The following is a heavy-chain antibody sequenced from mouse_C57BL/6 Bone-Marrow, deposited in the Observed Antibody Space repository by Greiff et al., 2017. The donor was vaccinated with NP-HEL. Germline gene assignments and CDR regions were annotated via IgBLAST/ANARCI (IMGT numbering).Heavy chain of an antibody. CDR1: GYSFTGYY. CDR2: INPSTGGT. V-gene: IGHV1-42*01. D-gene: IGHD1-1*01. Sequence: EVQLQQSGPELVKPGASVKISCKASGYSFTGYYMNWVKQSPEKSLEWIGEINPSTGGTTYNQKFKAKATLTVDKSSSTAYMQLKSLTSEDSAVYYCAYGDLFAYWGQGTLVTVSA. J-gene: IGHJ3*01. CDR3: AYGDLFAY.